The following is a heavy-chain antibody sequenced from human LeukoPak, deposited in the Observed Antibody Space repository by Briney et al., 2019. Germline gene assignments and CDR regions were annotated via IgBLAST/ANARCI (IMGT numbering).Heavy chain of an antibody. J-gene: IGHJ5*02. CDR1: GFTFSSNY. V-gene: IGHV3-53*01. Sequence: GGSLRLSCAASGFTFSSNYMSWVRQAPGKGLEWVSVIYSGGSTYYADSVKGRFTISRDNSKNTLYLQMNSLRAEDTAVYYCARPRLSVVGATPWGFDPWGQGTLVTVSS. CDR3: ARPRLSVVGATPWGFDP. D-gene: IGHD1-26*01. CDR2: IYSGGST.